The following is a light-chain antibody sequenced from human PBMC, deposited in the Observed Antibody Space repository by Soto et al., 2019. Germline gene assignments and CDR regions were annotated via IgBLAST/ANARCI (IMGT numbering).Light chain of an antibody. V-gene: IGLV2-14*01. J-gene: IGLJ1*01. CDR1: SSDVGGYTD. CDR2: EVS. CDR3: SSYTSSSYV. Sequence: QSALTQPASVSGSPGQSVTISCTGTSSDVGGYTDVSWYQQHPGKAPKLVIYEVSNRPSGVPTRFSGSKSGNTPSLTISGSQAEDEAYYYSSSYTSSSYVFGTGTQLTVL.